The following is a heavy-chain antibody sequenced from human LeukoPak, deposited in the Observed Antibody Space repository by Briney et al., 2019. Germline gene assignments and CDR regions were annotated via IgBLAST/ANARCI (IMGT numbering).Heavy chain of an antibody. Sequence: PGRSLRLSCAASGFTFSSYAMHWVRQAPGKGLEWVAVISYDGSSKYYADSVKGRFTISRDNSKNTLYLQMNSLRAEDTAVYYCARDEGGSSCFDYWGQGTLVTVSS. CDR3: ARDEGGSSCFDY. CDR2: ISYDGSSK. V-gene: IGHV3-30-3*01. D-gene: IGHD6-13*01. CDR1: GFTFSSYA. J-gene: IGHJ4*02.